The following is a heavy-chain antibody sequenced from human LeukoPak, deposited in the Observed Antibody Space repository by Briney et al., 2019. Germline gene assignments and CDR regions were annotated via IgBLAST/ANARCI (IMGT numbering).Heavy chain of an antibody. J-gene: IGHJ4*02. D-gene: IGHD6-13*01. CDR3: ARGRSSWYYFDY. CDR1: GFTFSNYW. V-gene: IGHV3-7*01. Sequence: GGSLRLSCEGSGFTFSNYWMGWVRQAPGKGLQWVANIKTDGSEKYYVDSVKGRFTISRDNAKNSLYLQMNSLRAEDTAVYYCARGRSSWYYFDYWGQGTLVTVSS. CDR2: IKTDGSEK.